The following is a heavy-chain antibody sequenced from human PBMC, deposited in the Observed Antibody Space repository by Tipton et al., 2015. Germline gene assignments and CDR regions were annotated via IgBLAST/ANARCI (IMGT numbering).Heavy chain of an antibody. CDR1: DGSISSYY. D-gene: IGHD5-24*01. V-gene: IGHV4-59*12. CDR3: ARDLEHGMDV. CDR2: IYYSGNT. J-gene: IGHJ6*02. Sequence: TLSLTCTVSDGSISSYYWSWIRQPPGKGLEWIGYIYYSGNTNYNPSLKSRVTISVDKSKNQFSLKLSSVTAADTAVYYCARDLEHGMDVWGQGTTVTVSS.